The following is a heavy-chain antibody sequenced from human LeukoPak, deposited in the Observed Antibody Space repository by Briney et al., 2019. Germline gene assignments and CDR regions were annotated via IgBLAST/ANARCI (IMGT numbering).Heavy chain of an antibody. CDR2: INPNSGGT. V-gene: IGHV1-2*02. J-gene: IGHJ4*02. CDR3: ARCYGLLWFGELPLDY. Sequence: ASVKVSCKSSGYTFTGYYMRWVRQAPGQGLEWIGWINPNSGGTNYAQKFQGRVTMTRDTSISTAYMELSRLRSDDTAVYYCARCYGLLWFGELPLDYWGQGTLVTVSS. CDR1: GYTFTGYY. D-gene: IGHD3-10*01.